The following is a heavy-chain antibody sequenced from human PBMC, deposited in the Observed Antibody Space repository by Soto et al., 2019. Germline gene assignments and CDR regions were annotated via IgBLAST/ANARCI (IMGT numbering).Heavy chain of an antibody. Sequence: QAQLVESGGGGVQPGRSLGLSCSGSGFIFSGYAMHWVRQAPGKGLEWVAVISHDGSNKDYADSVKGRFTLSRDNSKNTLYLQMNSLRVDDTAMYYCAKDDYGMDVWGQGTTVTVSS. CDR2: ISHDGSNK. CDR3: AKDDYGMDV. CDR1: GFIFSGYA. V-gene: IGHV3-30*18. J-gene: IGHJ6*02.